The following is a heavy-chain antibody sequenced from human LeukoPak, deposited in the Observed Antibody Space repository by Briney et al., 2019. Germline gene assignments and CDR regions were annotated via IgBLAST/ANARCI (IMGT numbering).Heavy chain of an antibody. CDR1: GYTFTGYY. CDR3: ARGGITGTTRGPTRLNDAFDI. J-gene: IGHJ3*02. CDR2: INPNSGGT. Sequence: ASVKVSCKASGYTFTGYYMRWVRQAPGQGLEWMGWINPNSGGTNYAQKFQGWVTMTRDTSVSTAYMELNRLRSDDTAVYYCARGGITGTTRGPTRLNDAFDIWGQGTMVTVSS. D-gene: IGHD1-20*01. V-gene: IGHV1-2*04.